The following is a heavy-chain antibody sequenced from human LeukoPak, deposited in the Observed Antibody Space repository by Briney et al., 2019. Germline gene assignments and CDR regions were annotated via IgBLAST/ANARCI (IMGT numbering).Heavy chain of an antibody. D-gene: IGHD3-10*01. CDR3: ARDSTGELSTQGADY. Sequence: SETLSLTCTISGGSISSGGYYWSWIRQPPGKGLEWIGYIYHSGSTYYNPSLKSRVTISVDRSKNQFSLKLSSVTAADTAVYYCARDSTGELSTQGADYWGQGTLVTVSS. V-gene: IGHV4-30-2*01. CDR2: IYHSGST. CDR1: GGSISSGGYY. J-gene: IGHJ4*02.